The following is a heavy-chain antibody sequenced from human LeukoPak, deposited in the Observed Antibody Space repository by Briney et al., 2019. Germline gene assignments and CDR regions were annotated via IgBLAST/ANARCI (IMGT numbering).Heavy chain of an antibody. CDR1: GFTFDDYA. CDR2: ISWNSGSI. CDR3: ALGWYAIDH. V-gene: IGHV3-9*01. D-gene: IGHD6-19*01. J-gene: IGHJ4*02. Sequence: GGSLRLSCVASGFTFDDYAMHWVRQPPGKGLEWVSGISWNSGSIGYADSVKGRFTISRDNAKNSLYLQMNSLRAEDTAVYYCALGWYAIDHWGQGTLVTVSS.